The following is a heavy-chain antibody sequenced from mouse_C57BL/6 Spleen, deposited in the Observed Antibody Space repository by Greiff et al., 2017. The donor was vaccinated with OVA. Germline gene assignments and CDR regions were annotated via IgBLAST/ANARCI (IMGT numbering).Heavy chain of an antibody. D-gene: IGHD2-2*01. Sequence: EVQLQQSGPELVKPGASVKISCKASGYTFTDYYMNWVKQSHGKSLEWIGDINPNNGGTSYNQKFKGKATLTVDKSSSTAYMALRSLTSEDSAVYYCAGYGYDGRRDYYAMDYWGQGTSVTVSS. CDR3: AGYGYDGRRDYYAMDY. CDR1: GYTFTDYY. CDR2: INPNNGGT. J-gene: IGHJ4*01. V-gene: IGHV1-26*01.